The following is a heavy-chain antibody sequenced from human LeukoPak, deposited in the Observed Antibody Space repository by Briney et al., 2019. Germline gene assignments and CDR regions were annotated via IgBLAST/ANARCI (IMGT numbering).Heavy chain of an antibody. Sequence: SETLSLTCTVSGGSISSYYWSWLRQPPGKGLEWIGYIYYSGSTNYNPSLKSRVTISVDTSKNQFSLKLSSVTAADTAVYYCARQGISPKYGMDVWGQGTTVTVSS. V-gene: IGHV4-59*08. CDR1: GGSISSYY. J-gene: IGHJ6*02. CDR2: IYYSGST. D-gene: IGHD1-20*01. CDR3: ARQGISPKYGMDV.